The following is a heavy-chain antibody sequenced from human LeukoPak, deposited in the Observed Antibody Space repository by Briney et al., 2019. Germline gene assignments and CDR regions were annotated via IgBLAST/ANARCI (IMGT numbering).Heavy chain of an antibody. V-gene: IGHV4-59*08. CDR2: IYYSGST. CDR1: GGSISSSY. CDR3: ARHSAMDDTAMFNYYYYYMDV. D-gene: IGHD5-18*01. J-gene: IGHJ6*03. Sequence: SETLSLTCTVSGGSISSSYWNWIRQPPGKGLEWIGYIYYSGSTNYNPSLKSRVTISVDTSKNQFSLKLSSVTAADTAVYYCARHSAMDDTAMFNYYYYYMDVWGKGTTVTVSS.